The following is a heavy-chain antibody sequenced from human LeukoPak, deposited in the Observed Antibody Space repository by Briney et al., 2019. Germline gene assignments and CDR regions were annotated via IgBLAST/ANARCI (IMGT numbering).Heavy chain of an antibody. CDR2: INAGNGNT. CDR3: ARDTPILGIVGAKPFDY. V-gene: IGHV1-3*01. J-gene: IGHJ4*02. CDR1: GYTFTSYY. Sequence: ASVKVSCKASGYTFTSYYMHWVRQAPGQGLEWMGWINAGNGNTKYSQKFQGRVTITRDTSASTAYMELSSLRSEDTAVYYCARDTPILGIVGAKPFDYWGQGTLVTVSS. D-gene: IGHD1-26*01.